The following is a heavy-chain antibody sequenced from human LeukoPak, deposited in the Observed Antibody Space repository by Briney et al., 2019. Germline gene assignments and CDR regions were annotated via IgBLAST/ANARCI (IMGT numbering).Heavy chain of an antibody. CDR3: ARGLHDRKRYFDL. J-gene: IGHJ2*01. CDR1: GGSFSGYY. D-gene: IGHD3-22*01. Sequence: PSETLSLTCAVYGGSFSGYYWSWIRQPPGKGLEWIGEVNHSGSTNYNPSLKSRVTISVDTSKNQFSLKLSSVTAADTAVYYCARGLHDRKRYFDLWGRSTLVTVSS. CDR2: VNHSGST. V-gene: IGHV4-34*01.